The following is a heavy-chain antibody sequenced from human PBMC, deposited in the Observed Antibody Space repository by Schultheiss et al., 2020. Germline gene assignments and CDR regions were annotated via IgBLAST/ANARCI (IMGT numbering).Heavy chain of an antibody. CDR2: IYYSGST. J-gene: IGHJ4*02. Sequence: SETLSLTCTVSGGSISSSSYYWGWIRQPPGKGLEWIGSIYYSGSTYYNPSLKSRVTISVDTSKNQFSLKLSSVTAADTAVYYCARQVVIAFDYWGQGTLVTGS. V-gene: IGHV4-39*01. CDR1: GGSISSSSYY. CDR3: ARQVVIAFDY. D-gene: IGHD3-22*01.